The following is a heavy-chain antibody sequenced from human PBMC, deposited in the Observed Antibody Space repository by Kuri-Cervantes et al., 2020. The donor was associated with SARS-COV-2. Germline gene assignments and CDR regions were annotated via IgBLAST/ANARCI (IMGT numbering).Heavy chain of an antibody. D-gene: IGHD5-18*01. CDR1: GFTFSSYA. Sequence: GGSLRLSCAASGFTFSSYAMHWVRQAPGKGLEWVAVISYDGSNKYYADSVKGRFTISRDNSKNTLYLQMNSLRAEDTAVYYCARGGGYGYGYLLDYYYYYMDVWGKGTTVTVSS. CDR3: ARGGGYGYGYLLDYYYYYMDV. J-gene: IGHJ6*03. V-gene: IGHV3-30*04. CDR2: ISYDGSNK.